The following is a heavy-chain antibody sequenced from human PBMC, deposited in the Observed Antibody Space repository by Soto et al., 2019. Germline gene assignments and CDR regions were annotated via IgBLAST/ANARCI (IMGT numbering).Heavy chain of an antibody. Sequence: QVQLLESGGGVVHPGRSLRLACAASGFSFSTFALHWDRQAPGKGLEWVALISYDGNTQYYADSVRGRFSISRDNSKNTLYLQMSSLRREDTAVYSCARVCVEKSMNDGMDVWAQGTTVTVSS. CDR1: GFSFSTFA. V-gene: IGHV3-30*04. J-gene: IGHJ6*02. D-gene: IGHD1-1*01. CDR2: ISYDGNTQ. CDR3: ARVCVEKSMNDGMDV.